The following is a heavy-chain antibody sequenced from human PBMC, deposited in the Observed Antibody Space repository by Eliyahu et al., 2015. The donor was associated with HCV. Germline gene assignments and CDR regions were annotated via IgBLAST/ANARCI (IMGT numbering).Heavy chain of an antibody. J-gene: IGHJ3*02. CDR3: ARGADAFDI. Sequence: EVQLVESGGGLVQPGGXXRXSXAASGFTFSSYWMSWVRQAPGKGLEXVANIKQDGSEKYYVDSVKGRFTISRDNAKNSLYLQMNSLRAEDTAVYYCARGADAFDIWGQGTMVTVSS. V-gene: IGHV3-7*01. CDR1: GFTFSSYW. CDR2: IKQDGSEK.